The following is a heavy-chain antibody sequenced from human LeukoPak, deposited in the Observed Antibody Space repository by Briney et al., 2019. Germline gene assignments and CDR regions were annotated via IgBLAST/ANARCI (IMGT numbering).Heavy chain of an antibody. CDR3: AGGGS. Sequence: PGGSLRLSCVASGFTFSSYEMNWVRQAPGEGLEWVADIKQDGSEKYYVDSVKGRFTISTDIAKSSLYLQMNSLRAEDTAVYYCAGGGSWGQGTLVTVSS. J-gene: IGHJ5*02. V-gene: IGHV3-7*04. CDR2: IKQDGSEK. CDR1: GFTFSSYE.